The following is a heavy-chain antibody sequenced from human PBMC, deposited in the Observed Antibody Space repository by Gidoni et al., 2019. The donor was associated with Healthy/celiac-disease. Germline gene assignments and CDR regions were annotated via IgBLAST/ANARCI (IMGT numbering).Heavy chain of an antibody. J-gene: IGHJ4*02. D-gene: IGHD3-10*01. Sequence: EVQLLESGGGLVQPGGSLRLSCEASGFPFSSYARRWVRQAPGKGLEWVSAISGSGGSTYYADSVKGRFTISRDNSKNTLYLQMNSLRAEDTAVYYCAKDLLWFGRAYYFDYWGQGTLVTVSS. V-gene: IGHV3-23*01. CDR2: ISGSGGST. CDR3: AKDLLWFGRAYYFDY. CDR1: GFPFSSYA.